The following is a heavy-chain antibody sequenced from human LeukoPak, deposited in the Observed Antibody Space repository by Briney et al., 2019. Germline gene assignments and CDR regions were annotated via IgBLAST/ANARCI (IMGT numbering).Heavy chain of an antibody. D-gene: IGHD6-19*01. CDR3: ARVAVGAGTDYFDY. CDR1: GFTVSSNY. CDR2: IYSGGDT. V-gene: IGHV3-53*01. Sequence: QPGGSLRLSCAASGFTVSSNYMSWVCQAPGKGLEWVSVIYSGGDTYYADSVKGRFTISRDNSKNTLYLQMNSLRAEDTAVYYCARVAVGAGTDYFDYWGQGTLVTVSS. J-gene: IGHJ4*02.